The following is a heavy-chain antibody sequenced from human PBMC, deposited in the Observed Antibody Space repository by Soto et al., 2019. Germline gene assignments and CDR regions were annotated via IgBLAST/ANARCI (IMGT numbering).Heavy chain of an antibody. J-gene: IGHJ6*02. CDR2: IESGGST. CDR3: AKDLGPLRLLNYYFYGLDV. CDR1: GFTVNSSY. Sequence: QPVGSLRLSCNASGFTVNSSYMSWVRQAPGMGLEWVAVIESGGSTHYADSVKGRFTISRDNSKNMIYLQLDTLRADDTAVYYCAKDLGPLRLLNYYFYGLDVWGQGTTVTVSS. V-gene: IGHV3-53*01. D-gene: IGHD2-15*01.